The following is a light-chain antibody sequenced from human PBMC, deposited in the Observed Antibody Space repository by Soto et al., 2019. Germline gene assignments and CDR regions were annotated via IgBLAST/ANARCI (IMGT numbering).Light chain of an antibody. CDR2: DAS. CDR1: QSVSSY. V-gene: IGKV3-11*01. CDR3: QQRSNWPRNT. Sequence: EIVLTQSPATLSLSPGERATLSCRAGQSVSSYLAWYQQKPGQAPRLLIYDASNRATGIPARFSGSGSGTDFTLTISSLEPEDFAVYYCQQRSNWPRNTFGQGTKLEIK. J-gene: IGKJ2*01.